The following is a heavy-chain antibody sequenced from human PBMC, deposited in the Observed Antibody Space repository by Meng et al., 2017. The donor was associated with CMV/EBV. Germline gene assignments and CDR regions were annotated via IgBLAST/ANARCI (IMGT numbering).Heavy chain of an antibody. D-gene: IGHD2-15*01. Sequence: SETLSLTCTVSGGSISSYYWSWIRQPPGKGLEWIGYIYYSGSTNYNPSLKSRVTISVDTSKNQFSLRLSSVTAADTAVYYCARVLPSAFDIWGQGTMVTVSS. CDR2: IYYSGST. V-gene: IGHV4-59*01. J-gene: IGHJ3*02. CDR1: GGSISSYY. CDR3: ARVLPSAFDI.